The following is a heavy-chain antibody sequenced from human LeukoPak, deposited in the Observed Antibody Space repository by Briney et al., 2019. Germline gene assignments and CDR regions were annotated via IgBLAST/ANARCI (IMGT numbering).Heavy chain of an antibody. CDR1: GFTFSSNA. J-gene: IGHJ4*02. D-gene: IGHD3-10*01. CDR2: ISGSGGST. CDR3: ATQSVPHPITMVRGVEDY. Sequence: GGSLRLSCAASGFTFSSNAMSWVRQAPGKGLEWFSAISGSGGSTYYADSVKGRFTISRDNSKNTLYLQMNSLRAEDTAVYYCATQSVPHPITMVRGVEDYWGQGTLVTVSS. V-gene: IGHV3-23*01.